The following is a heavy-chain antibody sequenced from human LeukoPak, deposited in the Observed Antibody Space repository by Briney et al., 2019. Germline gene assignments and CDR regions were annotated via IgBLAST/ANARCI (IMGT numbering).Heavy chain of an antibody. V-gene: IGHV1-58*01. Sequence: SVKVSCKASGLTFISSAVQWVRQARGQRLEWIGWIVVGSGNTKYAQKFQERVTITRDMSTSTAYMELSSLRSEDTAVYYCAAANSANTAFDIWGQGTLVTVSS. J-gene: IGHJ3*02. CDR2: IVVGSGNT. CDR3: AAANSANTAFDI. CDR1: GLTFISSA. D-gene: IGHD4-23*01.